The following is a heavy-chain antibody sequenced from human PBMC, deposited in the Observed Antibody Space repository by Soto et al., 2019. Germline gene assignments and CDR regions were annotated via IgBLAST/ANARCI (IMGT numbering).Heavy chain of an antibody. D-gene: IGHD3-22*01. Sequence: SVKVSCKASGGTFSSYAISWVRQAPGQGLEWMGGIIPIFGTANYAQKFQGRVTITADESTSTAYMELSSLRPEDTAVYYCARSYYYDSSGYTSNWFDPWGQGTLVTVSS. CDR2: IIPIFGTA. J-gene: IGHJ5*02. CDR1: GGTFSSYA. V-gene: IGHV1-69*13. CDR3: ARSYYYDSSGYTSNWFDP.